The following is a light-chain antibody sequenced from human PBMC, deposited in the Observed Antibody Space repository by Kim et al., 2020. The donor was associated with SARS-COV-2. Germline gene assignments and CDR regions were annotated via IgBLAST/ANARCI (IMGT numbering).Light chain of an antibody. J-gene: IGKJ5*01. V-gene: IGKV3-11*01. CDR2: DAS. Sequence: SWSPGERATLSCRASQSVSSYLAWYQQKPGQAPRLLIYDASNRATGIPARFSGSGSGTDFTLTISSLEPEDFAVYYCQQRSYLITFGQGTRLEIK. CDR3: QQRSYLIT. CDR1: QSVSSY.